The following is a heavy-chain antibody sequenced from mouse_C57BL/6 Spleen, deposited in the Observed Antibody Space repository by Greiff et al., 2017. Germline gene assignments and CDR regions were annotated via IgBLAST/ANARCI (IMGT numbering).Heavy chain of an antibody. CDR2: ILPGSGST. J-gene: IGHJ1*03. V-gene: IGHV1-9*01. CDR3: ARGFGPYYDGSSYYWYFDV. Sequence: VQLQQSGAELMKPGASVKLSCKATGYTFTGYWIEWVKQRPGHGLEWIGEILPGSGSTNYNEKFKGKATFTADTSSNTAYMQLSSLTTEDSAIYYCARGFGPYYDGSSYYWYFDVWGTGTTVTVSS. CDR1: GYTFTGYW. D-gene: IGHD1-1*01.